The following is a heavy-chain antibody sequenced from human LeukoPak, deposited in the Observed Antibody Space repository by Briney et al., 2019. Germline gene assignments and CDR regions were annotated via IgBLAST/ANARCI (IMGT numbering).Heavy chain of an antibody. CDR1: GGSLSSYY. CDR2: IYTSGST. D-gene: IGHD2-2*01. J-gene: IGHJ6*03. V-gene: IGHV4-4*07. Sequence: PSETLSLTCTVSGGSLSSYYWSWIRQPAGKGLEWIGRIYTSGSTNYNPSLKSRVTMSVDTSKNQSSLKLSSVTAADTAVYYCARDKRYQLLLGYYMDVWGKGTTVTVSS. CDR3: ARDKRYQLLLGYYMDV.